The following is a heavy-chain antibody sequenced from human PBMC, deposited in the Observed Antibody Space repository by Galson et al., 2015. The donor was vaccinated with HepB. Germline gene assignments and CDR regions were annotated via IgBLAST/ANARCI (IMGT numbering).Heavy chain of an antibody. CDR2: LYYSGST. CDR3: ARLSTPLRYFDC. D-gene: IGHD3-9*01. J-gene: IGHJ4*02. CDR1: GGSISSSSYY. V-gene: IGHV4-39*02. Sequence: ETLSLTCTVSGGSISSSSYYWGWIRQPPGKGLEWIGSLYYSGSTYYNPSLKSRVTISVDTSKNHFSLKLTSVTAADTAVYYCARLSTPLRYFDCWGQGTLVTVSS.